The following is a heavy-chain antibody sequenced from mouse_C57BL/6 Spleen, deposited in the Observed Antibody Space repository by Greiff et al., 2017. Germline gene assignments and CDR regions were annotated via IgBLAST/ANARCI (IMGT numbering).Heavy chain of an antibody. CDR3: ARQDYEYHGPMDY. D-gene: IGHD2-4*01. J-gene: IGHJ4*01. Sequence: EVQLVESGGGLVKPGGSLKLSCAASGFTFSDYGMHWVRQAPEKGLAWVAYISSGSSTIYYADTVKGRFTISRANAKNTLCLQMTSLRCVDTAMYYCARQDYEYHGPMDYWGQGTSVTVSS. CDR1: GFTFSDYG. V-gene: IGHV5-17*01. CDR2: ISSGSSTI.